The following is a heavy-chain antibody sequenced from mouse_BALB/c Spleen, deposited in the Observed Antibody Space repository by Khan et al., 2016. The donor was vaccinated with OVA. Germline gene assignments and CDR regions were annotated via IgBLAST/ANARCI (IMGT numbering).Heavy chain of an antibody. CDR3: ARWNYYGYAMDY. CDR1: GYSITSNYA. CDR2: ISYSGST. V-gene: IGHV3-2*02. J-gene: IGHJ4*01. Sequence: EVQLQESGPGLVKPSQSLSLTCTVTGYSITSNYAWNWIRQLPGNKLEWMGYISYSGSTNYNPSLTSRISITRDTSKNQFFLQLNSVTTEDTATYYCARWNYYGYAMDYWGQGTSITVSS. D-gene: IGHD1-1*01.